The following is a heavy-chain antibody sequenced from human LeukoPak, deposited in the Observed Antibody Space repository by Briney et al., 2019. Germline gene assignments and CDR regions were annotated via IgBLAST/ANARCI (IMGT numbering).Heavy chain of an antibody. CDR1: GVTLVVFR. J-gene: IGHJ4*02. CDR3: ARDREYYFDY. CDR2: IKLDVSEK. V-gene: IGHV3-7*05. D-gene: IGHD3-10*01. Sequence: GGALRLSCVASGVTLVVFRLRGGCETLRRRLGWVANIKLDVSEKNYVDSVKGRFTISRDNTKNSLYLQMNSLRAEDTAVFYCARDREYYFDYWGQGTLVTVSS.